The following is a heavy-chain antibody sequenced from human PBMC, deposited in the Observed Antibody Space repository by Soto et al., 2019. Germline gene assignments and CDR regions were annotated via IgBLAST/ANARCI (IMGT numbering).Heavy chain of an antibody. V-gene: IGHV4-30-4*01. Sequence: QVQLQESGPGLVKPSQTLSLTCSVSGASVRSGDYYWSSIRQAPGKGLEWIGYIYNSGGSYYNPCLKGRLTISIDTSKNQFSLKLNSVTAADTAIYYCVGTGTTDDYWGRGTLVTVSS. CDR2: IYNSGGS. CDR1: GASVRSGDYY. CDR3: VGTGTTDDY. J-gene: IGHJ4*02. D-gene: IGHD4-17*01.